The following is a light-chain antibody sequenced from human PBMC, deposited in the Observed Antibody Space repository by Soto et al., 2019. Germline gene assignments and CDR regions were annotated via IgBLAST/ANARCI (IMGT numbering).Light chain of an antibody. CDR1: QSLLQSNGYNY. Sequence: DIVMTQSPLSLPVTPGEPASISCSSSQSLLQSNGYNYLDWYLQKPGQSPQLLIFFGSYRASGVPDRFSGSGSGTDFTLKLRSVEAEDVGIYYCMQSKQTPPTFGQGTRVEIK. CDR2: FGS. V-gene: IGKV2-28*01. J-gene: IGKJ1*01. CDR3: MQSKQTPPT.